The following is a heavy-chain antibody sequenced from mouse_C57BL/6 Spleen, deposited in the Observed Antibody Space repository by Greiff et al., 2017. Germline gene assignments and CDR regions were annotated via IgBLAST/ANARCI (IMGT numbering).Heavy chain of an antibody. CDR3: ARQDGNYEAWFAY. V-gene: IGHV2-6-1*01. CDR2: IWSDGST. J-gene: IGHJ3*01. Sequence: VQLQQSGPGLVAPSQSLSITCTVSGFSLTSYGVHWVRQPPGKGLEWLVVIWSDGSTTYNSALKSRLSISKDNSKSQVFLKMNSLQTDDTAMYYCARQDGNYEAWFAYWGQGTLVTVSA. D-gene: IGHD2-1*01. CDR1: GFSLTSYG.